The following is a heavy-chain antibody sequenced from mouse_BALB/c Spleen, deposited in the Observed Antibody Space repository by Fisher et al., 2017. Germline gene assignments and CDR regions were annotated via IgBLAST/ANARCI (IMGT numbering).Heavy chain of an antibody. V-gene: IGHV7-3*02. CDR3: ARENYGSRDYAMDY. D-gene: IGHD1-1*01. J-gene: IGHJ4*01. Sequence: RFTISRDNSQSILYLQMNTLRAEDSATYYCARENYGSRDYAMDYWGQGTSVTVSS.